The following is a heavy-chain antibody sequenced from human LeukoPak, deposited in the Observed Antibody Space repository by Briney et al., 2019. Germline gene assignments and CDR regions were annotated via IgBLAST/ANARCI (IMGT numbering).Heavy chain of an antibody. CDR3: ARDLVTVTKGFDI. Sequence: PSETLSLTCAVSADSFSSHHWTWIRQSPGTGLEWIGYISYIGSTNYNPSLKSRVTISIDTSKNQFSLKLRSVTAADTAVYYCARDLVTVTKGFDIWGQGTMVSVSS. J-gene: IGHJ3*02. D-gene: IGHD4-17*01. CDR1: ADSFSSHH. V-gene: IGHV4-59*11. CDR2: ISYIGST.